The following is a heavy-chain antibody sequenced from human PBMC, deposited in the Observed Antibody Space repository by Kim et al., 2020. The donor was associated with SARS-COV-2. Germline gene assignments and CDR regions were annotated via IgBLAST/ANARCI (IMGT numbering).Heavy chain of an antibody. CDR2: IYYSGST. CDR3: ARSGYYDILTGYYHGNTVDY. V-gene: IGHV4-31*03. D-gene: IGHD3-9*01. J-gene: IGHJ4*02. Sequence: SETLSLTCTVSGGSISSGGYYWSWIRQHPGKGLEWIGYIYYSGSTYYNPSLKSRVTISVDTSKNQFSLKLSSVTAADTAVYYCARSGYYDILTGYYHGNTVDYWGQGTLVTVSS. CDR1: GGSISSGGYY.